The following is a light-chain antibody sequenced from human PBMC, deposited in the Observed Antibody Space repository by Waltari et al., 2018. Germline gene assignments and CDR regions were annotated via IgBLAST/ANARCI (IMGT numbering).Light chain of an antibody. J-gene: IGLJ1*01. Sequence: QSALTQPASVSGSPGESITISCTGTSNDVGNYTLVSWYQQHPAKAPKLIIFEVTKRPSRVSNRFSGSKSGNTASLTISGLQAEDEADYYCCSYAGTTSIYVFGSGTKVTVL. CDR3: CSYAGTTSIYV. CDR2: EVT. V-gene: IGLV2-23*02. CDR1: SNDVGNYTL.